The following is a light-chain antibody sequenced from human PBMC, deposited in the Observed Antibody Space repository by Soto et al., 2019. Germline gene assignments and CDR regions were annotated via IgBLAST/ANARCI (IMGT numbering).Light chain of an antibody. V-gene: IGKV3-20*01. CDR1: QSVSSN. Sequence: EIVMTQSPATLSVSPGERATLSCRASQSVSSNLAWYQQKPGQAPRLLIYGASSRATDIPDRFSGSGSGTDFTLTISRLEPEDFAVYYCQQYGSSPTFGQGTKVDIK. CDR3: QQYGSSPT. CDR2: GAS. J-gene: IGKJ1*01.